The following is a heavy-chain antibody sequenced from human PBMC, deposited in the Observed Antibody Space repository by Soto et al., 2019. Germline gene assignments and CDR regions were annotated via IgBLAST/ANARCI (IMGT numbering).Heavy chain of an antibody. D-gene: IGHD6-13*01. CDR1: GFTFSTYG. CDR3: AKEYGSTWIDH. V-gene: IGHV3-30*18. J-gene: IGHJ4*02. Sequence: QVELVESGGGGVQPGRSLRLSCAASGFTFSTYGMHWVLQAPGKGLAWLAAMSYDGTKEYYVDSVKGRFTISRDNSRNTLFLPLNGLRAEDTAVYYCAKEYGSTWIDHWGQGTLVTVSS. CDR2: MSYDGTKE.